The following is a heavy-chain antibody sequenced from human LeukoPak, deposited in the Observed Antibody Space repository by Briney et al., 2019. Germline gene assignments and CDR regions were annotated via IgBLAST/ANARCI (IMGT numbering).Heavy chain of an antibody. V-gene: IGHV3-7*03. CDR3: ARDSRYSRGVGDFHY. D-gene: IGHD5-18*01. CDR1: GFIFKSHW. Sequence: PGGSLRLSCAASGFIFKSHWMIWVRQAPGKGLEWVANIREDGSEKYYVDSVKGRFTISRDNAKNSLFLQMNSLRADDTAVYYCARDSRYSRGVGDFHYWGQGTLIIVSS. CDR2: IREDGSEK. J-gene: IGHJ4*02.